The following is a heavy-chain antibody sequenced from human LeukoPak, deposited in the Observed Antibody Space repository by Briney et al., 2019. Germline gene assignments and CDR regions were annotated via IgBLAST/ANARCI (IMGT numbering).Heavy chain of an antibody. Sequence: ASVKVSCKASGGTFSSYAISWVRQAPGQGLEWMGRIIPIFGTANYVQKFQGRVTITTDESTSTAYMELSSLRSEDTAVYYCAGLNYYDSSGYPQTEYFQHWGQGTLVTVSS. CDR1: GGTFSSYA. CDR3: AGLNYYDSSGYPQTEYFQH. CDR2: IIPIFGTA. D-gene: IGHD3-22*01. J-gene: IGHJ1*01. V-gene: IGHV1-69*05.